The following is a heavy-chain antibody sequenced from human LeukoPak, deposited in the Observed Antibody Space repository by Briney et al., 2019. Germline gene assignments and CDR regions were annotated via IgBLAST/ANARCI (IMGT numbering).Heavy chain of an antibody. Sequence: PSETLSLTCAVYGESFSDYYWSWIRQPPGKGLEWIGDINHSGSTNYNPSLKSRVTMSVDTSKKHFSLKLSSVTAADTAIYYCARDPYNGDYGDFYYYYMDVWGKGTTVTISS. D-gene: IGHD3-16*01. CDR2: INHSGST. V-gene: IGHV4-34*01. CDR1: GESFSDYY. CDR3: ARDPYNGDYGDFYYYYMDV. J-gene: IGHJ6*03.